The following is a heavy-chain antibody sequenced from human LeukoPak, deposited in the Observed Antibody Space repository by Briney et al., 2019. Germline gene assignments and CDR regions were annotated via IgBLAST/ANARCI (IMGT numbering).Heavy chain of an antibody. V-gene: IGHV4-30-4*01. CDR2: IYHSGIT. CDR3: ARDRSTVDYYGLDV. Sequence: PSETLSLTCTVSGGSISSGDLYWSWIRQPPEKGLEYIGYIYHSGITFYNPSLRSRVTVSIDTSKNQFSLKLSSVTAADTAVYYCARDRSTVDYYGLDVWGQGTTVIVSS. J-gene: IGHJ6*02. D-gene: IGHD4-11*01. CDR1: GGSISSGDLY.